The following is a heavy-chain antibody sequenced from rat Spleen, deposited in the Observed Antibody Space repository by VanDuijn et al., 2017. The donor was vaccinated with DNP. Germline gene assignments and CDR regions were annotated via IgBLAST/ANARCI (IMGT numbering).Heavy chain of an antibody. CDR1: GHSISSSY. Sequence: EVQLQESGPGLVKSSQSLSLTCSVTGHSISSSYWAWIRKFPGNKMEWMGYVSHSGSTGYNPSLKSRVSITRDTSKNQFFLHLNSVIAEDTATYFCARSDYDGTYFYGWFSYWGHGTLVTVSS. CDR3: ARSDYDGTYFYGWFSY. CDR2: VSHSGST. J-gene: IGHJ3*01. V-gene: IGHV3-1*01. D-gene: IGHD1-12*02.